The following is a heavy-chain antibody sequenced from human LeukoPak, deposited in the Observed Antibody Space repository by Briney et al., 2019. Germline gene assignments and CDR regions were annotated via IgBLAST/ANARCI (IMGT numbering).Heavy chain of an antibody. CDR2: IYYSGST. CDR1: GGSISSYY. D-gene: IGHD6-13*01. CDR3: ARVRVIAAAETDWFDP. V-gene: IGHV4-59*12. J-gene: IGHJ5*02. Sequence: SETLSLTCTVSGGSISSYYWSWIRQPPGKGLEWIGYIYYSGSTNYNPSLKSRVPISADTSKNQFSLKLSSVTAADTAVYYCARVRVIAAAETDWFDPWGQGTLVTVSS.